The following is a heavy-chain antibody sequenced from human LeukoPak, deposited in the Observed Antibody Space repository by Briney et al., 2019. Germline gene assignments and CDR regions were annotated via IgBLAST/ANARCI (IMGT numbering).Heavy chain of an antibody. CDR3: ARDRIAAAATTWWFDP. J-gene: IGHJ5*02. Sequence: GGSLRLSCAASGFTFSSYAMSWARQAPGKGLEWVSAISGSGGSTYYADSVKGRFTISRDNSKNTLYHQMNSLRAEDTAVYYCARDRIAAAATTWWFDPWGQGTLVTVSS. D-gene: IGHD6-13*01. CDR2: ISGSGGST. V-gene: IGHV3-23*01. CDR1: GFTFSSYA.